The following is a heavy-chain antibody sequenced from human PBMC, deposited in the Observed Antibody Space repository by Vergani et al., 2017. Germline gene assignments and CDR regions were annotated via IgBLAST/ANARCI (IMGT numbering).Heavy chain of an antibody. Sequence: QVQLVHSGAEVKKPGASLKVSCKASGYTFTNYAMHWVRQAPGQRLEWMGGINADNGNTKYSQKFQGRVTITRDTSARIAYMELSSLRSEDTAVYYCARGGTVATFVDYWGQGTLVTVSS. V-gene: IGHV1-3*01. CDR3: ARGGTVATFVDY. CDR1: GYTFTNYA. CDR2: INADNGNT. D-gene: IGHD4-17*01. J-gene: IGHJ4*02.